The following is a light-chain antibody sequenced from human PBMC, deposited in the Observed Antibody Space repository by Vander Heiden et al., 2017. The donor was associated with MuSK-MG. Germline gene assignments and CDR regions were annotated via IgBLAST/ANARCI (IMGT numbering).Light chain of an antibody. CDR1: QSINRY. V-gene: IGKV1-5*03. J-gene: IGKJ4*01. CDR3: QHYKSYVLT. Sequence: DIQMTQSPSTLSASVGDRVTITCRASQSINRYLAWYQQKPGKAPKLLIYLASSLESGVPSRFSGSGSGTEFTLTISSLQPDDFATYYCQHYKSYVLTFGGGTKVEIK. CDR2: LAS.